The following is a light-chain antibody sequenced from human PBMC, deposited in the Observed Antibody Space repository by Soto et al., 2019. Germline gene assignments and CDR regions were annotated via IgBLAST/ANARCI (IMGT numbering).Light chain of an antibody. J-gene: IGLJ2*01. CDR3: QSYDSSLSASV. Sequence: QSVLAQPPSVSGAPGQRVTISCTGSSSNIGSIYDVHWYQQLPGTAPKLLIYDNNNRPSGVPDRFSGSKSGTSASLAITGLQAEDEADYYCQSYDSSLSASVFGGGTKVTVL. V-gene: IGLV1-40*01. CDR2: DNN. CDR1: SSNIGSIYD.